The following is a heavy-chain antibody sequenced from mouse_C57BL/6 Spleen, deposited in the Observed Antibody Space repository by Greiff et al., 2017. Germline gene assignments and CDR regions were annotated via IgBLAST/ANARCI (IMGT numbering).Heavy chain of an antibody. D-gene: IGHD2-4*01. CDR3: AKNLPTMIKDYYAMDY. Sequence: VKLMESGPGLVQPSQSLSITCTVSGFSLTSYGVHWVRQSPGKGLEWLGVIWRGGSTDYNAAFMSRLSITKDNSKSQVFFKMNSLQADYTAIYYCAKNLPTMIKDYYAMDYWGQGTSVTVSS. CDR1: GFSLTSYG. CDR2: IWRGGST. V-gene: IGHV2-5*01. J-gene: IGHJ4*01.